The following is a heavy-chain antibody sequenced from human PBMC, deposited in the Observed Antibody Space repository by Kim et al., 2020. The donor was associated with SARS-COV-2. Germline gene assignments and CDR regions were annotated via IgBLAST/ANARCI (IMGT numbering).Heavy chain of an antibody. D-gene: IGHD2-8*01. CDR2: ISAYNGNT. J-gene: IGHJ6*02. CDR1: GYTFTSYG. V-gene: IGHV1-18*04. Sequence: ASVKVSCKASGYTFTSYGISWVRQAPGQGLEWMGWISAYNGNTNYAQKLQGRVTMTTDTSTSTAYMELRSLRSDDTAVYYCAREVYGGVYYYYYGMDVWGQGTTVTVSS. CDR3: AREVYGGVYYYYYGMDV.